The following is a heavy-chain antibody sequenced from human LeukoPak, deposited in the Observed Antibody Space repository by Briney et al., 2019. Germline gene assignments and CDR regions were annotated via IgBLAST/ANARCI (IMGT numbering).Heavy chain of an antibody. Sequence: GGSLRLSCAASGFTFSSYSMNWVRQAPGKGLEWVSSISSSSSYIYYADSVKGRFTISSDNAKNSLYQQMNSLRAEDTAIYYCVRDNLENQWLERSHWGQGTLVTVSS. CDR1: GFTFSSYS. CDR3: VRDNLENQWLERSH. D-gene: IGHD6-19*01. CDR2: ISSSSSYI. J-gene: IGHJ4*02. V-gene: IGHV3-21*01.